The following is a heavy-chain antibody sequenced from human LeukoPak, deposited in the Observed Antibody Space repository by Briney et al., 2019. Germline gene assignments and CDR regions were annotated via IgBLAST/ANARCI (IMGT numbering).Heavy chain of an antibody. CDR1: GYTFTGYY. Sequence: ASVKVSCKPSGYTFTGYYMHWVRQAPGQGLEWMGWINPNSGDTNYAQKFQDRVTMTRDTSISTAYIELNLLRSDDTAVYYCARGDYYGSPKVVAAWGQGTLVTVSS. CDR3: ARGDYYGSPKVVAA. V-gene: IGHV1-2*02. D-gene: IGHD3-10*01. CDR2: INPNSGDT. J-gene: IGHJ5*02.